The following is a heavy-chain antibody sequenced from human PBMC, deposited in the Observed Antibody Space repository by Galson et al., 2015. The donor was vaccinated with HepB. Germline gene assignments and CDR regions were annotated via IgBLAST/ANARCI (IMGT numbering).Heavy chain of an antibody. J-gene: IGHJ4*02. CDR1: GFTFSSFG. CDR3: ARDRSIQGLVQYCFDY. D-gene: IGHD6-19*01. CDR2: IWSDGHNT. V-gene: IGHV3-33*01. Sequence: SLRLSCAASGFTFSSFGMHWVRQAPGKGLEWLAVIWSDGHNTYYADSVKGRFTISRDNSKHTLSLQMTSLRAGDTAVYYCARDRSIQGLVQYCFDYWGQGTLVTVSS.